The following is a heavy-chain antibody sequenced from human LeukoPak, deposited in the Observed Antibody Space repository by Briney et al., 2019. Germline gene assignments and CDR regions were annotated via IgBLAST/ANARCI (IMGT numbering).Heavy chain of an antibody. Sequence: PSGTLSLTCTVSGGSISNYCYSWIRQPPGKGMEWIGYIYYSGSTNCNPSLESRVTLPVDTSKNQCSLKLSSVTAADKAVYDCARLDSGGWVYFDYWGQGTLVTVSS. CDR2: IYYSGST. V-gene: IGHV4-59*01. J-gene: IGHJ4*02. D-gene: IGHD6-19*01. CDR1: GGSISNYC. CDR3: ARLDSGGWVYFDY.